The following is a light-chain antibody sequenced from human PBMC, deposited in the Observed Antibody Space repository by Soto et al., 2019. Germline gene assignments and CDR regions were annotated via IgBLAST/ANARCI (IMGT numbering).Light chain of an antibody. CDR2: QDS. Sequence: SYELTQPPSVSVSPGQTASITCSGDKLGDKYACWYQQKPGQSPVLVIYQDSKRPSGIPERFSGSNSGNTATLTISGTQAMDEADYYCQAWDSSNVVFGGGTKVTDL. CDR3: QAWDSSNVV. V-gene: IGLV3-1*01. J-gene: IGLJ2*01. CDR1: KLGDKY.